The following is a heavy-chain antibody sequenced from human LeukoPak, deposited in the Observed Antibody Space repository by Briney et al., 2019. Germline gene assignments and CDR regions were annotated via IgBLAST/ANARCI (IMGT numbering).Heavy chain of an antibody. V-gene: IGHV3-48*01. Sequence: GGSLRLSCAASGFTFSSYSMNWVRQAPGKGLEWVSYISSSSTIYYADSVKGRFTISRDNAKNSLYLQMNSLRAKDTAVYYCARSHRSSGYYGDAFDIWGQGTMVTVSS. D-gene: IGHD3-22*01. CDR1: GFTFSSYS. J-gene: IGHJ3*02. CDR2: ISSSSTI. CDR3: ARSHRSSGYYGDAFDI.